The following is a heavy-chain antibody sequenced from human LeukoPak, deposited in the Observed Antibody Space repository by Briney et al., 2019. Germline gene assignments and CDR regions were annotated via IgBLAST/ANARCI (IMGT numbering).Heavy chain of an antibody. V-gene: IGHV4-59*08. D-gene: IGHD3-22*01. Sequence: SETLSLTCTVSGGSISSYYWSWIRQPPGKGLEWIGYIYYSGSTNYNPSLKSRVTISVDTSKNQFSLKLSSVTAAGTAVYYCASLAYYDSGGYSDWGQGTLVTVSS. CDR1: GGSISSYY. J-gene: IGHJ4*02. CDR3: ASLAYYDSGGYSD. CDR2: IYYSGST.